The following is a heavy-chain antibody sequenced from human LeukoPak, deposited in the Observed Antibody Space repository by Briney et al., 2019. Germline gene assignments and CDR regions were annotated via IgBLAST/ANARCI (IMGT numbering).Heavy chain of an antibody. V-gene: IGHV1-18*01. CDR3: ARDGPYCSGGSCLVV. CDR2: ISAYNGST. D-gene: IGHD2-15*01. CDR1: GYTFTSYG. Sequence: ASVKVSCKASGYTFTSYGISWVRQAPGQGLEWMGWISAYNGSTNYAQKLQGRVTMTTDTSTSTAYMELRSLRSDDTAVYYCARDGPYCSGGSCLVVWGQGTLVTVSS. J-gene: IGHJ4*02.